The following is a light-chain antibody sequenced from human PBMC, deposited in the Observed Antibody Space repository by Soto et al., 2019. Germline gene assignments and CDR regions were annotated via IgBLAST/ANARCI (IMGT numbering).Light chain of an antibody. CDR2: RAS. V-gene: IGKV1-5*03. CDR3: QQYGTFLT. Sequence: DIQMTQSPSTLSASVGDRVTITCRASQSIDTALAWYQQRPGKAPNLLIYRASNLESGVPSRFSGGGSGTEFTLAISSLQPDDFATYYCQQYGTFLTFGQGTKLEIK. J-gene: IGKJ2*01. CDR1: QSIDTA.